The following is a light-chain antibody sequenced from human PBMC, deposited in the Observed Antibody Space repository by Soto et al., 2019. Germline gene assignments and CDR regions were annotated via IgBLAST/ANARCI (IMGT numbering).Light chain of an antibody. Sequence: QSVLTQPPSASGTPGQRVTISCSGSSSNIGVNYVYWYQQLPGTAPKLLIYTNNQRPSGVPDRFSGSKSGTSASLAISVLRSEDEADYHCATWDDSLSGVVFGGGTKVTVL. V-gene: IGLV1-47*01. CDR1: SSNIGVNY. CDR3: ATWDDSLSGVV. CDR2: TNN. J-gene: IGLJ2*01.